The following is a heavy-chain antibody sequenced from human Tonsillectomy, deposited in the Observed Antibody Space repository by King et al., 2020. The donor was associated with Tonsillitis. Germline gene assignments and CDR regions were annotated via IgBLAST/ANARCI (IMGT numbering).Heavy chain of an antibody. V-gene: IGHV4-39*01. J-gene: IGHJ6*03. CDR3: ARQTDGSGSYFYYYYYMDV. D-gene: IGHD3-10*01. CDR1: GGSISSSSYY. Sequence: QLQESGPGLVKPSETLSLTCTVSGGSISSSSYYWGWIRQPPGKGLEWIGSIYYSGSTYYNPSLKSRVTISVDTSKNQFSLKLSSVTAADTAVYDCARQTDGSGSYFYYYYYMDVWGKGTTVTVSS. CDR2: IYYSGST.